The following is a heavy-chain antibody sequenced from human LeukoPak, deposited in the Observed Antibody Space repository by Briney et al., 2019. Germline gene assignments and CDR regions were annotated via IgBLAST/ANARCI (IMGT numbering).Heavy chain of an antibody. J-gene: IGHJ4*02. D-gene: IGHD5-12*01. CDR1: GFTFSSYA. CDR2: ISYDGSNK. V-gene: IGHV3-30*04. Sequence: GRSLRLSCAASGFTFSSYAMHWVRQAPGKGLEWVAVISYDGSNKYYADSVKGRFTISRDNSKNTLYLQMNSLRAEDTAVYYCARDQRSGYGVFDYWGQGTLVTVSS. CDR3: ARDQRSGYGVFDY.